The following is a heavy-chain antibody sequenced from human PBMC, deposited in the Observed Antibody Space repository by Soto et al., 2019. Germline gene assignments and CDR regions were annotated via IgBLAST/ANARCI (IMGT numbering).Heavy chain of an antibody. Sequence: PGGSLRLSCAASGFTFSSYGMHWVRQAPGKGLEWVAVMSYDGSNKYYADSVKGRFTISRDNSKNTLYLQMNSLRAEDTAVYYCAKERSSWSGYYGMDVWGQGTTVTVSS. V-gene: IGHV3-30*18. CDR2: MSYDGSNK. D-gene: IGHD6-13*01. CDR1: GFTFSSYG. J-gene: IGHJ6*02. CDR3: AKERSSWSGYYGMDV.